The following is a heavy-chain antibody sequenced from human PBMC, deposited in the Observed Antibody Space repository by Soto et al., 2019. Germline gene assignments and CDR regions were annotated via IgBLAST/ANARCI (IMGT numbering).Heavy chain of an antibody. CDR3: VGGAGWELDY. CDR1: GFTFSTYW. J-gene: IGHJ4*02. CDR2: IRQDGTET. D-gene: IGHD1-26*01. V-gene: IGHV3-7*03. Sequence: GSLRLSCAASGFTFSTYWMNWVRQAPGMGLEWLAIIRQDGTETHYVDSVKGRFTISRDNTKNSLFLQMNNLRADDTAVYYCVGGAGWELDYWGQGTLVTVSS.